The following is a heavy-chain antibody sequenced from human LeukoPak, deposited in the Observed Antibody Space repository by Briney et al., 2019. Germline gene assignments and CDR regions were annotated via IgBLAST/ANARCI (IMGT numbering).Heavy chain of an antibody. V-gene: IGHV1-69-2*01. J-gene: IGHJ3*02. D-gene: IGHD6-19*01. Sequence: ASVKVSCKVSRYTFTDYYMHWVQQAPGKGLEWMGLVDPEDGETIYAEKFQGRVTITADTSTDTAYMELSSLRSEDTAVYYCATGAVAGTDDAFDIWGQGTMVTVSS. CDR3: ATGAVAGTDDAFDI. CDR1: RYTFTDYY. CDR2: VDPEDGET.